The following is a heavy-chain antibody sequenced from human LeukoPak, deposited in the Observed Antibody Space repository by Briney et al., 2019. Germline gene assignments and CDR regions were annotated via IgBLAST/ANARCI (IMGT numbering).Heavy chain of an antibody. D-gene: IGHD2-2*01. CDR3: ARVWTVVVVPAEAFDI. CDR2: ISSSSSYI. V-gene: IGHV3-21*01. J-gene: IGHJ3*02. CDR1: GFTFSSYS. Sequence: PGGSLRLSCAASGFTFSSYSMNWVRQAPGKGLEWVSSISSSSSYIYYADSVKGRFTISRDNAKNSLYLQMNSLRAEDTAVYYCARVWTVVVVPAEAFDIWGQGTMVTVSS.